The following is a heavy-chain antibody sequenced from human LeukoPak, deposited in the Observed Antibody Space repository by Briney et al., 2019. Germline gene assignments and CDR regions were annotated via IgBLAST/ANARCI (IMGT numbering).Heavy chain of an antibody. CDR3: ARVRYCGGDCHYFDY. V-gene: IGHV3-74*01. D-gene: IGHD2-21*01. CDR2: INSDGSST. Sequence: GGSLRLSCAASGFTFSSYWMHWVRQAPGKGLVWVSRINSDGSSTSYADSVKGRFTISRDNAKNTLFLQMNSLRAEDTAVYYCARVRYCGGDCHYFDYWGQGTLVTVSS. CDR1: GFTFSSYW. J-gene: IGHJ4*02.